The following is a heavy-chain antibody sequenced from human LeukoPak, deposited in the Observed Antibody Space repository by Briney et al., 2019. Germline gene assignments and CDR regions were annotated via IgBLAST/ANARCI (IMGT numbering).Heavy chain of an antibody. D-gene: IGHD3-22*01. V-gene: IGHV3-7*01. CDR3: ARGPNTYYYDSSGYTIDY. CDR1: GFTFSSYW. CDR2: IKQDGSEK. J-gene: IGHJ4*02. Sequence: GGSLRLSCAASGFTFSSYWMSWVRQAPGKGLEWVANIKQDGSEKYYVDSVKGRFTISRDNAKNSLYLQMNSLRAEDTAVYYCARGPNTYYYDSSGYTIDYWGQGTLVTVSS.